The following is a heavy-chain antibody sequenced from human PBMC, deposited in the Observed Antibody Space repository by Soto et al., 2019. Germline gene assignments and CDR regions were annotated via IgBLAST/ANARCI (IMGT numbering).Heavy chain of an antibody. CDR3: AKGREMATIKGMDLDY. CDR1: GFTFSSYG. J-gene: IGHJ4*02. Sequence: QVQLVESGGGVVQPGRSLRLSCAASGFTFSSYGMHWVRQAPGKGLEWVAVISYDGSNKYYADSVKGRFTISRDNSKNTLYLQMNSLRAEDTAVYYCAKGREMATIKGMDLDYWGQGTLVTVSS. D-gene: IGHD5-12*01. V-gene: IGHV3-30*18. CDR2: ISYDGSNK.